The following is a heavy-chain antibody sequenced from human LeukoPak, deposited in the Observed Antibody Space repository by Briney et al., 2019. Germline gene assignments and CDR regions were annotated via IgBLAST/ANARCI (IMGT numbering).Heavy chain of an antibody. CDR3: VRESGSYYFDY. CDR2: ITGNGGTI. D-gene: IGHD3-22*01. J-gene: IGHJ4*02. CDR1: GFSFDDYA. V-gene: IGHV3-9*03. Sequence: AGRSLRLSCAASGFSFDDYAMHWVRQAPGKGLEWVSGITGNGGTIAYADSVKGRFTVSRDNAKSSLYVQMSSLRAEDMALYYCVRESGSYYFDYWGQGTLVTVTS.